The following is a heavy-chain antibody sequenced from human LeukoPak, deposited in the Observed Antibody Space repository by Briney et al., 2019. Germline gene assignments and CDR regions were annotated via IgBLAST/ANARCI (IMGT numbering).Heavy chain of an antibody. CDR1: GFTFSSYG. V-gene: IGHV3-23*01. D-gene: IGHD3-10*01. J-gene: IGHJ6*03. Sequence: GGSLRLSCTASGFTFSSYGMSRVRQAPGKGLEWVSTISGSGDSTYYADSVKGRFTISRDNSKNTLYLQMNSLRAEGTAVYYCAKGGAVSSKSITMVRGTRRYYYYMDVWGKGTTVTISS. CDR3: AKGGAVSSKSITMVRGTRRYYYYMDV. CDR2: ISGSGDST.